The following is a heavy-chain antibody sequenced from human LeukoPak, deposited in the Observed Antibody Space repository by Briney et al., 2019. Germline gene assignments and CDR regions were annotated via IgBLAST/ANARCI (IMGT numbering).Heavy chain of an antibody. V-gene: IGHV1-2*02. J-gene: IGHJ4*02. Sequence: ASVKVSCKASGYTFTDYFIHWVRQAPGQGLEWMGWFNPNSGGTNSAQKFQGRVTMTRDTSFSTTYMELSRLTSDDTAVYYCARGGQISGKYYGPGNDFWGQATLVTVSS. D-gene: IGHD3-10*01. CDR2: FNPNSGGT. CDR3: ARGGQISGKYYGPGNDF. CDR1: GYTFTDYF.